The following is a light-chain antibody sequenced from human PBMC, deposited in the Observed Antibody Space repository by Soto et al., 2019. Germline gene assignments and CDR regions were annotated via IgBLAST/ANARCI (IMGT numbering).Light chain of an antibody. CDR3: GTWDSIPTAAL. Sequence: QSVLTQPPSVSAAPGQRVAISCSGTSSNIGNNYVSWYQHLPGTAPKLLIYENNKRPPGIPDRFSGSKSGTSATLVVTGLQAGDEADYYCGTWDSIPTAALFGGGTQLTVL. V-gene: IGLV1-51*02. J-gene: IGLJ7*01. CDR2: ENN. CDR1: SSNIGNNY.